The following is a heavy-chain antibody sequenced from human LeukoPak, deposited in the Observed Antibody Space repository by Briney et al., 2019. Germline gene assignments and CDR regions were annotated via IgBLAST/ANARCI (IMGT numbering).Heavy chain of an antibody. J-gene: IGHJ4*02. CDR2: INPGGSSI. CDR3: ARSNQADDY. Sequence: GRSLRLSCAASGFTFSSYWMHWVRQVPGKGLVWVARINPGGSSITYADSVKGRFTISRDNAKNTLYLQMDSLRAEDTGVYYCARSNQADDYWGQGTLVTVSS. CDR1: GFTFSSYW. D-gene: IGHD1-14*01. V-gene: IGHV3-74*01.